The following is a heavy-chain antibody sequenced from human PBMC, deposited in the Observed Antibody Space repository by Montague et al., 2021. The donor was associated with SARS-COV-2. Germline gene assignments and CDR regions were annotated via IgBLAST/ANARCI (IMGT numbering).Heavy chain of an antibody. Sequence: CAISGDSVSSNSATWNWIRQSSSSGLEWLGRTYFRSKWSTNYAVSVQSRITVNPDTSKNHFSLQLNSVTPEDTAVYYCARGQNFGSGNSCNFDHWGQGTLVTVSS. CDR3: ARGQNFGSGNSCNFDH. CDR2: TYFRSKWST. J-gene: IGHJ4*02. CDR1: GDSVSSNSAT. D-gene: IGHD3-10*01. V-gene: IGHV6-1*01.